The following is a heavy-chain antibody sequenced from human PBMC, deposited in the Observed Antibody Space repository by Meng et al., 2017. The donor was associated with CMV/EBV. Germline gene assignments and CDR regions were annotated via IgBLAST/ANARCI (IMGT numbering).Heavy chain of an antibody. CDR1: GGTFSSYA. V-gene: IGHV1-69*05. CDR2: IIPIFGTA. Sequence: SVNVPCKASGGTFSSYAISWVRQAPGQGLEWMGGIIPIFGTANYAQKFQGRVTITTDESTSTAYMELSSLRSEDTAMYYCARVEMATSIRDHYGMDVWGQGTTVTVSS. J-gene: IGHJ6*02. CDR3: ARVEMATSIRDHYGMDV. D-gene: IGHD5-24*01.